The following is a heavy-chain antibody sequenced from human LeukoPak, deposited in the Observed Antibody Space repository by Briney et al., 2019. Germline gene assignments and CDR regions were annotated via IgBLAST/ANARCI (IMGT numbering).Heavy chain of an antibody. Sequence: PGGSLRLSCAASGFTFSSYGMSWVRQAPGKGLEWVSAISGSGGSTYYADSVKGRFTISRDNSKNTLYLQMNSLRAEDTAVYYCAKSPGITIFRWGYYYMDVWGKGTTVTVSS. J-gene: IGHJ6*03. V-gene: IGHV3-23*01. CDR3: AKSPGITIFRWGYYYMDV. CDR1: GFTFSSYG. CDR2: ISGSGGST. D-gene: IGHD3-9*01.